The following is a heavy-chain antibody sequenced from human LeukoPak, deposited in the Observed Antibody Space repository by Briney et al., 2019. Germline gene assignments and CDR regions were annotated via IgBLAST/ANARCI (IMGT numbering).Heavy chain of an antibody. Sequence: GGSLRLSCEASGFTFIRFSMSWVRLAPGKGLEWVSSISGSGGSTYYANSVKGRFTISRDNAKNSLYLQMNSLRAEDTAVYYCARGPSITMVRGGQWYYYMDVWGKGTTVTISS. CDR2: ISGSGGST. CDR1: GFTFIRFS. D-gene: IGHD3-10*01. V-gene: IGHV3-23*01. J-gene: IGHJ6*03. CDR3: ARGPSITMVRGGQWYYYMDV.